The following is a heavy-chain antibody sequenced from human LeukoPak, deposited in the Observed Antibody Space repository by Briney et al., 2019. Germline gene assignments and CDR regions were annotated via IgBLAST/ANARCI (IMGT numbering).Heavy chain of an antibody. CDR1: GFRLRSYS. J-gene: IGHJ3*02. CDR2: INSGSYTI. V-gene: IGHV3-48*02. D-gene: IGHD1-1*01. Sequence: GGSLRLTCGAFGFRLRSYSMDWVRQAPGKGLEWVSHINSGSYTIYYADSVKGRFTISRDNAGNSLYLQMNSLRDEDTAVYYCARVLLERPGIDSFDMWGQGTMVTVSS. CDR3: ARVLLERPGIDSFDM.